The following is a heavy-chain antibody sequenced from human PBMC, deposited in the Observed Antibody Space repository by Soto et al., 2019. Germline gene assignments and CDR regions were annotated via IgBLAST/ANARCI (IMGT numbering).Heavy chain of an antibody. Sequence: SVKVSCKASGGTFSSYAISWVRQAPGLGLEWMGGIIPIFGTANYAQKFQGRVTITADKSTSTAYMELSSLRSEDTAVYYCASRSQPRYCSSTSCRLDDYWGQGTLVTVSS. CDR1: GGTFSSYA. D-gene: IGHD2-2*01. J-gene: IGHJ4*02. V-gene: IGHV1-69*06. CDR3: ASRSQPRYCSSTSCRLDDY. CDR2: IIPIFGTA.